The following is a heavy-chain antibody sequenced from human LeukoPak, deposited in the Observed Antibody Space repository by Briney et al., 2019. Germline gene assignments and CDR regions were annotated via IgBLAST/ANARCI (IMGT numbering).Heavy chain of an antibody. CDR1: GFTFNRNA. Sequence: GGPLRLSCAASGFTFNRNAISWVRQAPGKGLEWVSTIGGSGDKTFYADSVKGRFTISRDNSKSMVHLQMNSLTGEDTALYYCVRRGDASSGWGDHDFWGQGALVTVSS. V-gene: IGHV3-23*01. D-gene: IGHD6-19*01. CDR2: IGGSGDKT. CDR3: VRRGDASSGWGDHDF. J-gene: IGHJ4*02.